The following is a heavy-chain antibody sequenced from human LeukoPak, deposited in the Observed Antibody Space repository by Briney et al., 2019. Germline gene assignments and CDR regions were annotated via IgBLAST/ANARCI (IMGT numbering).Heavy chain of an antibody. D-gene: IGHD2-2*01. J-gene: IGHJ5*02. Sequence: PGGSLRLSCEASGFTFSNYDMSWVRQVPGEGLEWVSYISSTGSATYYTDSVKGRFTISRDNAKNSLYLHLSSLRADDTAIYYCVGDTSSQAGGDWFDPWGQGTLVTVSS. CDR3: VGDTSSQAGGDWFDP. V-gene: IGHV3-48*03. CDR2: ISSTGSAT. CDR1: GFTFSNYD.